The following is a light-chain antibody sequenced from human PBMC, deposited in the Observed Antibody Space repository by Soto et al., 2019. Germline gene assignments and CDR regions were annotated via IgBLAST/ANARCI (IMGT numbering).Light chain of an antibody. V-gene: IGKV2-28*01. CDR3: MQSRLPWT. J-gene: IGKJ1*01. CDR2: LGS. Sequence: DIVMTQSPLSLPVSPGEPASISCRSSQSLLHSDGHNYLEWYLQKPGQSPQLLIYLGSNRASGVPARCSGSGSGTAFTMQISRVEAEDVGYYYWMQSRLPWTFGPGTRVEI. CDR1: QSLLHSDGHNY.